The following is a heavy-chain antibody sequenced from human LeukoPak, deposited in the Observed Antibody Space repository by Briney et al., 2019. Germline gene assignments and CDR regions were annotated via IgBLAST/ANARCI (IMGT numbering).Heavy chain of an antibody. CDR3: ARNRNLREYFDS. V-gene: IGHV1-18*01. D-gene: IGHD5/OR15-5a*01. CDR2: ISAYNGNT. CDR1: GYTFTSYG. Sequence: ASVKVSFKASGYTFTSYGISWVRQAPGQGLEWMGWISAYNGNTNYAQKLQGRVTMTTDTSTSTAYMELRSLRSDDTAVYYCARNRNLREYFDSWGQGTLVTVPS. J-gene: IGHJ4*02.